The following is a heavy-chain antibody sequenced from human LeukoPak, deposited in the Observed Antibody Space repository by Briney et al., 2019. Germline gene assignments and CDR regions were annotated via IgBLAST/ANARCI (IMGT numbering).Heavy chain of an antibody. D-gene: IGHD3-9*01. CDR2: IWLDGSNK. CDR1: GFSFSSYG. CDR3: ARESSLRYFDY. Sequence: PGRFLRLSCAASGFSFSSYGMHWVRQAPGKGLEWVAVIWLDGSNKYYGDSVKGRFTISRDNSKNALYLQMNSLRVEDTAVYFCARESSLRYFDYWGQGTLVTVSS. J-gene: IGHJ4*02. V-gene: IGHV3-33*01.